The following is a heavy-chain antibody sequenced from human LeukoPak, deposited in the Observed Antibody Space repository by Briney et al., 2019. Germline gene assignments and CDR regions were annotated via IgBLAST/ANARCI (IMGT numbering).Heavy chain of an antibody. D-gene: IGHD3-22*01. CDR1: GVSFSGYY. J-gene: IGHJ4*02. Sequence: SETLSLTCAVYGVSFSGYYWSWIRQPPGKGLEWIGEINHSGSTNYNPSLKSRVTISVDTSKNQFSLKLSSVTAADTAVYYCARGLSNGYYYEYYFDYWGQGTLVTVSS. CDR3: ARGLSNGYYYEYYFDY. CDR2: INHSGST. V-gene: IGHV4-34*01.